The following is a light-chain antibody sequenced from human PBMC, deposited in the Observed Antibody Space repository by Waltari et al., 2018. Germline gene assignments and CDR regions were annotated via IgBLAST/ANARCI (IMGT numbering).Light chain of an antibody. V-gene: IGLV2-23*01. Sequence: QSALTLPASGSGSPGQSITISCTGTSSDVGSHYLVSWYQHHPRKAPTLMIYEDTKRPSGVSNRFSSSKSGNTASLTISGLQAEDEADYYCCSYAGSTASILLGGGTKLTVL. J-gene: IGLJ2*01. CDR3: CSYAGSTASIL. CDR1: SSDVGSHYL. CDR2: EDT.